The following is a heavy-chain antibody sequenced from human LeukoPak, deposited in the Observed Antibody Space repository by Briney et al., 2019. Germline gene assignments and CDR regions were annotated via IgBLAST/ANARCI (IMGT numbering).Heavy chain of an antibody. D-gene: IGHD4-17*01. Sequence: SETLTLTCAAYGGSFSAYYWSWIRQPPGKGLEWIGEINHSRSTNYNPSLKSRVTITVDTSKIQFSLKLSSVTGADTAVYYCARGYGDYINLFFDLWGRGTLVTVSS. J-gene: IGHJ2*01. V-gene: IGHV4-34*01. CDR1: GGSFSAYY. CDR3: ARGYGDYINLFFDL. CDR2: INHSRST.